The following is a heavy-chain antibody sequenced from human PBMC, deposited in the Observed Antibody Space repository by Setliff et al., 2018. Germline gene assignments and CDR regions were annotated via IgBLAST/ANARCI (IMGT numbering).Heavy chain of an antibody. D-gene: IGHD2-2*01. Sequence: PSETLSLTCRVSGGSFSTFYWTWIRQPPGKGLEWIGYIFTSGSTQYNPSLKSRVTISVDTSRNQFSLKLSSLTAADTAVYYCARDQGYCGSASCYALLWFDPWGQGTLVTVSS. CDR2: IFTSGST. CDR3: ARDQGYCGSASCYALLWFDP. CDR1: GGSFSTFY. J-gene: IGHJ5*02. V-gene: IGHV4-4*09.